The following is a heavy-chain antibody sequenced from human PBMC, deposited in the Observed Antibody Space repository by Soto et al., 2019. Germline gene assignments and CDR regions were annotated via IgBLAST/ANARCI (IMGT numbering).Heavy chain of an antibody. J-gene: IGHJ4*02. CDR3: ANLPLYGSGFDC. CDR1: GFTFDDYA. Sequence: EVQLVESGGGLVQPGRSLRLSCAASGFTFDDYAIHWVRQAPGRGLEWVAGISWNGASIGYADSVKGRFTISRDNAKNSLHMHMNSLRSEDTALYYCANLPLYGSGFDCWGQGTLGTVSS. V-gene: IGHV3-9*01. CDR2: ISWNGASI. D-gene: IGHD3-10*01.